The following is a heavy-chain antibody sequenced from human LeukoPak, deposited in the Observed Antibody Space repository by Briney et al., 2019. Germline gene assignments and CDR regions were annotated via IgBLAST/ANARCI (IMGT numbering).Heavy chain of an antibody. J-gene: IGHJ4*02. Sequence: AGGSLRLSCAASGFTFTTYRMNWVRQAPGKGLEWISYISSSSTTIYYADSVKGRFTISRDNAKNSLYLQMNSLRAEDTAVYYCACSSWYSFPPYWGQGTQVTVSS. CDR2: ISSSSTTI. CDR1: GFTFTTYR. V-gene: IGHV3-48*04. D-gene: IGHD6-13*01. CDR3: ACSSWYSFPPY.